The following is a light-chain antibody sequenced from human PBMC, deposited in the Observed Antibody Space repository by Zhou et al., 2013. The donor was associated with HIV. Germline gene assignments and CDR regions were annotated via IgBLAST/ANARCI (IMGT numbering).Light chain of an antibody. CDR3: MQGTHWPYT. J-gene: IGKJ2*01. Sequence: DIVMTQSPLSLPVSPGEPASISCRSSQSLLDSNGNDYLDWYLQKPGQSPQLLIYMGSNRASGVPDRFSGSGSGTDFTLKISRVEADDVGVYHCMQGTHWPYTFGQGTKLEIK. V-gene: IGKV2-28*01. CDR1: QSLLDSNGNDY. CDR2: MGS.